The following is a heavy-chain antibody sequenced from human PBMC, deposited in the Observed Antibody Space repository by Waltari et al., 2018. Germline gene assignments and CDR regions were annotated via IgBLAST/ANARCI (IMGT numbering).Heavy chain of an antibody. D-gene: IGHD6-19*01. Sequence: QVQLQQWGAGLLKPSETLSLTCAVYGGSFSDYYWSWIRQPPGKGLEWIGEINHSGSTNYNPSLKSRVTISVDTSKNQFSLKLRSVTAADTAVYYCARTGSSGWGTWAFDLWGRGTLVTVSS. CDR1: GGSFSDYY. J-gene: IGHJ2*01. CDR3: ARTGSSGWGTWAFDL. CDR2: INHSGST. V-gene: IGHV4-34*01.